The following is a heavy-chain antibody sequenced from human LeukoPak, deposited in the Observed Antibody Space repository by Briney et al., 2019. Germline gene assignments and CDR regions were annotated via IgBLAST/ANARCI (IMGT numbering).Heavy chain of an antibody. V-gene: IGHV1-18*01. CDR1: GYTFTSYG. J-gene: IGHJ6*02. CDR2: ISAYNGNT. Sequence: GASVKVSCKASGYTFTSYGISWVRQAPGQGLEWMGWISAYNGNTNYAQKLQGRVTMTTDTSTSTAYMELRSLRSDDTAVYYCAREWGGTSRASDYYGMDVWGQGTTVTVSS. CDR3: AREWGGTSRASDYYGMDV. D-gene: IGHD2-2*01.